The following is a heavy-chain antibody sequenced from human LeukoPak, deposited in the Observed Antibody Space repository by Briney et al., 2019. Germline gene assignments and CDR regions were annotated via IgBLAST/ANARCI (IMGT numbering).Heavy chain of an antibody. V-gene: IGHV3-21*01. CDR2: ISSSSSYI. J-gene: IGHJ5*02. CDR1: GFTFSSYS. Sequence: GGSLRLSCAASGFTFSSYSMNWVRQAPGKGLEWVSSISSSSSYIYYADSVKGRFTISRDNAKNSLYLQMNSLRAEDTAVYYCAREVPFRWFDPWGQGTLVTVSS. CDR3: AREVPFRWFDP. D-gene: IGHD2/OR15-2a*01.